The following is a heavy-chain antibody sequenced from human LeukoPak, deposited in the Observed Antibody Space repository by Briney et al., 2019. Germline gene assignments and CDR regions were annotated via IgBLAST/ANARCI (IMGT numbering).Heavy chain of an antibody. CDR1: GGSFSGYY. Sequence: SETLSLTCAVYGGSFSGYYWSWIRQPPGKGLEWIGEINHSGSTNYNPSLKSRVTISVDTSKNQFSLKLSSVTAADTAVYYCARGDLGYCSGGSCHGDWFDPWGQGTLVTVSS. CDR3: ARGDLGYCSGGSCHGDWFDP. CDR2: INHSGST. D-gene: IGHD2-15*01. V-gene: IGHV4-34*01. J-gene: IGHJ5*02.